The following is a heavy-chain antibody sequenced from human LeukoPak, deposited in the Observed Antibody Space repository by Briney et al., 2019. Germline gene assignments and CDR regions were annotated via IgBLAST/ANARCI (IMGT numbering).Heavy chain of an antibody. CDR2: IYPGDSDT. J-gene: IGHJ3*02. CDR3: ASQLLNAFDI. Sequence: GEPLKISCKGSGYSFTKFWIGWVRQMPGKGLEWMGIIYPGDSDTRYSPSFQGQVTISADKSISTAYLQWSSLKASDTAMYYCASQLLNAFDIWGQGTMVTVSS. V-gene: IGHV5-51*01. CDR1: GYSFTKFW.